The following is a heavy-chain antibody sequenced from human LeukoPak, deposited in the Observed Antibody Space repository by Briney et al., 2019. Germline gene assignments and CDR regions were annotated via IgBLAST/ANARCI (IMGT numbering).Heavy chain of an antibody. CDR1: GGTFSSYA. CDR2: IIPIFGTA. V-gene: IGHV1-69*01. CDR3: AREITMTELRY. J-gene: IGHJ4*02. Sequence: ASVKVSCKASGGTFSSYAISWVRQAPGPGLEWMGGIIPIFGTANYAQKFQGRVTITADESTSTAYMELSSLRSEDTAVYYCAREITMTELRYWGQGTLVTVSS. D-gene: IGHD3-22*01.